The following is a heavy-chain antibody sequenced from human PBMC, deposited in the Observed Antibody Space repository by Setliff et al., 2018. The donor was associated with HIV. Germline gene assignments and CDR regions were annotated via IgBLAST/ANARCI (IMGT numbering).Heavy chain of an antibody. CDR2: IYHSGST. J-gene: IGHJ3*02. D-gene: IGHD2-21*02. V-gene: IGHV4-38-2*02. Sequence: PSETLSLTCTVSGYSISSGYYWGWIRQPPGKGLEWIGSIYHSGSTYYNPSLKSRVTISVDTSKNQFSLKLNSVTAADTAVYYCARGQGCGGGCHYAFEMWGQGTMVTVSS. CDR1: GYSISSGYY. CDR3: ARGQGCGGGCHYAFEM.